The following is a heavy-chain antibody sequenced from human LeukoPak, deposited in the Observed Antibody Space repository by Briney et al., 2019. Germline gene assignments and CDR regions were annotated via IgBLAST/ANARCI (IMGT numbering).Heavy chain of an antibody. D-gene: IGHD2-15*01. J-gene: IGHJ5*02. V-gene: IGHV3-21*01. CDR1: GFTFGTYS. CDR2: ISSSSSYI. CDR3: ARDGGYCSGGSCNSWFDP. Sequence: GRSLRLSCVASGFTFGTYSMNWVRQAPGKGLEWVSSISSSSSYIYYADSVKGRFTISRDSAKNSLYLQMNSLRAEDTAVYYCARDGGYCSGGSCNSWFDPWGQGTLVAVSS.